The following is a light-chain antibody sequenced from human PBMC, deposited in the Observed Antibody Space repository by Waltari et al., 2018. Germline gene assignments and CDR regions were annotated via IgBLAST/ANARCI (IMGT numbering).Light chain of an antibody. CDR3: SSYSTSGTS. Sequence: QSALTQPASVSGSPGQSITISRTGTNSDIRAYNYVSWYQHHPGKAPKLMIFDVNKRPSGVSNRFSGSKSGNTASLTISGLQAEDEADYYCSSYSTSGTSFGGGTKLTVL. V-gene: IGLV2-14*03. J-gene: IGLJ2*01. CDR1: NSDIRAYNY. CDR2: DVN.